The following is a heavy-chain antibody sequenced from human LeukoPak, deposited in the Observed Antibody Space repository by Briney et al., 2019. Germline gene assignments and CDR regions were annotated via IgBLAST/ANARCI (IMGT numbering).Heavy chain of an antibody. Sequence: ASVKVSCKASGYTFTNYGISWVRQAPGQGLEWMGWISAYNGHTKYAQKVQGRVTMTRDTSTSTAYMELRSLRHDDLAVYYCARGRGTSGSNRDFYYYYYMDVWGKGTTVTVSS. D-gene: IGHD2-15*01. V-gene: IGHV1-18*03. J-gene: IGHJ6*03. CDR1: GYTFTNYG. CDR2: ISAYNGHT. CDR3: ARGRGTSGSNRDFYYYYYMDV.